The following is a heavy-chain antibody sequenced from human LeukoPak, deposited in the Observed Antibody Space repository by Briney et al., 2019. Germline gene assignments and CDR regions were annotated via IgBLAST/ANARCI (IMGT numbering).Heavy chain of an antibody. CDR1: GFTFSSYE. V-gene: IGHV3-48*03. D-gene: IGHD1-26*01. CDR3: ARVGIAWEQGPFDY. Sequence: PGGSLRLSCAASGFTFSSYEMNWVRQAPGKGLEWVSYISSSGSTIYYADSVKGRFTISRDNAKNTLYLQMNSLRAEDTAVYYCARVGIAWEQGPFDYWGQGTLVTVSS. CDR2: ISSSGSTI. J-gene: IGHJ4*02.